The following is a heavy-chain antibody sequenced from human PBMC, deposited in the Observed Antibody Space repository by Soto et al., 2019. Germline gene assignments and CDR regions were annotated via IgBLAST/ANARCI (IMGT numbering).Heavy chain of an antibody. V-gene: IGHV4-39*01. CDR1: GCSINSSSYF. Sequence: SETLSLTCSVSGCSINSSSYFWGWVRQPPGKGLEWIGSIYYSGSTYYNPSFRSRVTISVDTSKNQFSLKLSSVTAADTAVFYCARHYSSGSRNWFDPWGQGTLVT. J-gene: IGHJ5*02. CDR3: ARHYSSGSRNWFDP. D-gene: IGHD6-19*01. CDR2: IYYSGST.